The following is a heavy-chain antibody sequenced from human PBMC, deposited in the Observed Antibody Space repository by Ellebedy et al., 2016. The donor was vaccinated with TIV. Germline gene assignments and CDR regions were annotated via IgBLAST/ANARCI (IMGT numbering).Heavy chain of an antibody. CDR3: ARESRTYSGSNYAFDA. V-gene: IGHV4-4*02. Sequence: SETLSLXXDVSGDSISNYKWWNWVRQPPGKGLEWIGEIHQSGSTNYNPSLKSRVTISLDKSKNLFALNLSPVTAADTAVYYCARESRTYSGSNYAFDAWGHGTMVTVSS. J-gene: IGHJ3*01. CDR1: GDSISNYKW. D-gene: IGHD1-26*01. CDR2: IHQSGST.